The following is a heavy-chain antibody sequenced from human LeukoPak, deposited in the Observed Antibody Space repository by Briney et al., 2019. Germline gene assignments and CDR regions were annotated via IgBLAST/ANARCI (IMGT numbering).Heavy chain of an antibody. J-gene: IGHJ4*02. CDR3: ASTLAAGTSYFDY. CDR2: INPNSGGT. Sequence: ASVKVSCKASGYTFTDYYMHWVRQAPGQGLEWMGWINPNSGGTYYAQKFQGRGTMTRDTSISTAYMELSRLTSDDTAVYYCASTLAAGTSYFDYWGQGTLVTVSS. V-gene: IGHV1-2*02. CDR1: GYTFTDYY. D-gene: IGHD6-13*01.